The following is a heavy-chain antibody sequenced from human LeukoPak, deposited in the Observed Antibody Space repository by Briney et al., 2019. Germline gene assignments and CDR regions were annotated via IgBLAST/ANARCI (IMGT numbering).Heavy chain of an antibody. CDR1: GFAFDIYS. J-gene: IGHJ4*02. V-gene: IGHV3-48*02. CDR2: ISSSSGTT. CDR3: ARYADTFDY. Sequence: GGSLRLSCAASGFAFDIYSMNWVRQAPGKGLEWVSYISSSSGTTHYADSVKGRFTISRDNAKNSLYLQMNSLRDEDTAVYYCARYADTFDYWGQGTLVTVSS.